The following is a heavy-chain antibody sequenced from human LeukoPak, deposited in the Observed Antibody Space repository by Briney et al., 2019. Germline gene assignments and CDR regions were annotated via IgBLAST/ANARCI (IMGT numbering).Heavy chain of an antibody. Sequence: KASETLSLTCTVSGGSISSYYWGWIRQPPGKGLEWIGYIYYSGSTYYNPSLKSRVTISVDTSKNQFSLKLSSVTAADTAVYYCARSRGLYCSSTSCLFDYWGQGTLVTVSS. V-gene: IGHV4-59*12. CDR1: GGSISSYY. CDR2: IYYSGST. CDR3: ARSRGLYCSSTSCLFDY. J-gene: IGHJ4*02. D-gene: IGHD2-2*01.